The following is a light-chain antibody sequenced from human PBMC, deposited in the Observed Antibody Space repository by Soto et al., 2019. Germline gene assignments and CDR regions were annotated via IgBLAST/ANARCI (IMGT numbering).Light chain of an antibody. CDR1: QSVNSW. J-gene: IGKJ1*01. CDR2: KAS. CDR3: QQYNNYSGT. V-gene: IGKV1-5*03. Sequence: DIQMTQSPSTLSASVGDRVTITCRASQSVNSWLAWYQQRPGQAPKLLIYKASILENGVPSRFSGTGSGTEFTLTISSLQPDDFASYYCQQYNNYSGTFGQGTNVDIK.